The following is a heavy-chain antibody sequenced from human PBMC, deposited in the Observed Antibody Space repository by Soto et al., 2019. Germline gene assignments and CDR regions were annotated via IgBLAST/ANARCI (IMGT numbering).Heavy chain of an antibody. CDR3: ARAAGEAMVLDNWFDS. CDR2: IYYSGST. CDR1: GGSISSYY. J-gene: IGHJ5*01. D-gene: IGHD5-18*01. Sequence: SETLSLTCTVSGGSISSYYWSWIRQPPGKGLEWIGYIYYSGSTNYNPSLKSRVTISVDTSKNQFSLKLSSVTAADTAVYYCARAAGEAMVLDNWFDSRGQGTSVTVSS. V-gene: IGHV4-59*01.